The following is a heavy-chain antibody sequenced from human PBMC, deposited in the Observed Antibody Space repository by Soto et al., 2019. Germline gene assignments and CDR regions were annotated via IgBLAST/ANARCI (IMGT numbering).Heavy chain of an antibody. V-gene: IGHV3-30*03. J-gene: IGHJ4*02. CDR1: AFTSRSYG. Sequence: PGGSLRLSCAASAFTSRSYGMHWVRQAPGKGLEWVAFISYDGSNTYYGDSVRGRFTISRDNSKNTLYLQMNSLRTEDTTVYYCARGGYSYGPDFDYWGQGTLVTVSS. D-gene: IGHD5-18*01. CDR3: ARGGYSYGPDFDY. CDR2: ISYDGSNT.